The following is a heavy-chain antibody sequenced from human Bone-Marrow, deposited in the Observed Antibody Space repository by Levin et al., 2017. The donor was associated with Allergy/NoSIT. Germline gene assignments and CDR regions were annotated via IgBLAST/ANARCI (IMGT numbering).Heavy chain of an antibody. CDR2: IKEDGSEK. CDR3: ERDQFRRATIGARWFDP. CDR1: GFTFSNSW. V-gene: IGHV3-7*01. J-gene: IGHJ5*02. Sequence: PGGSLRLSCAASGFTFSNSWMSWVRQAPGKGLEWVANIKEDGSEKYYVDSVKGRFTISRDNAKNSLFVQMNSLRVEDTAVYYCERDQFRRATIGARWFDPWGQGTLVTVSS. D-gene: IGHD5-24*01.